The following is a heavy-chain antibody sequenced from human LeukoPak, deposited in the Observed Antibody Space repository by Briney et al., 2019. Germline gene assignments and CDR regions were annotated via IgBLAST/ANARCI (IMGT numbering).Heavy chain of an antibody. D-gene: IGHD3-3*01. Sequence: GGYLRLYCAASGFTFSSYAMHWVRQAPGKGLEWVAVISYDGSNKYYADSVKGRFTISRDNSKNTLYLQMNSLRAEDTAVYYCARLFMESENYFDYWGQGTLVTVSS. J-gene: IGHJ4*02. V-gene: IGHV3-30-3*01. CDR3: ARLFMESENYFDY. CDR2: ISYDGSNK. CDR1: GFTFSSYA.